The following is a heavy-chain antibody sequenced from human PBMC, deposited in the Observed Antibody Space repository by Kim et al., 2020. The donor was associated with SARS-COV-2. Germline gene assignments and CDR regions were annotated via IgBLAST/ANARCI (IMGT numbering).Heavy chain of an antibody. CDR2: IYYSGST. V-gene: IGHV4-59*01. D-gene: IGHD3-22*01. Sequence: SETLSLTCTVSGGSISSYYWSWIRQPPGKGLEWIGYIYYSGSTNYNPSLKSRVTISVDTSKNQFSLKLSSVTAADTAVYYCARDRNYYDSSGYYLDRDWYFDLWGRGTLVTVSS. J-gene: IGHJ2*01. CDR3: ARDRNYYDSSGYYLDRDWYFDL. CDR1: GGSISSYY.